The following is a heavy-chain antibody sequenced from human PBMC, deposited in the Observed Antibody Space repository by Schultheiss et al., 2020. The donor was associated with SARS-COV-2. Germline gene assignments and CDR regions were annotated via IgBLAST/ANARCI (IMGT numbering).Heavy chain of an antibody. J-gene: IGHJ4*02. D-gene: IGHD3-10*01. V-gene: IGHV4-61*01. CDR1: NGSVSIGSYY. CDR2: IYSSGVT. CDR3: ARVEYYGSGSHDY. Sequence: SETLSLTCTVSNGSVSIGSYYWSWIRQPPGKGLEWIGYIYSSGVTKYNPSLKSRVTISVDTSKNQFSLKLSSVTAADTAVYYCARVEYYGSGSHDYWGQGTLVTVSS.